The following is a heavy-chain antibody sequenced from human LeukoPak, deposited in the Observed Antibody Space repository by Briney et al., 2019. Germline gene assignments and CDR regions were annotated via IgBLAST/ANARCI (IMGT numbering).Heavy chain of an antibody. D-gene: IGHD1-20*01. CDR1: GGSISSSNYY. CDR2: IYYIGST. Sequence: KASETLSLTCTVSGGSISSSNYYWGWIRQPPGKGLEWTGSIYYIGSTYYNPSLESRVTISVDTSKNQFSLRLSSVTAADTAVYYCARHLKLTGYWYFDLWGRGTLVTVSS. V-gene: IGHV4-39*01. CDR3: ARHLKLTGYWYFDL. J-gene: IGHJ2*01.